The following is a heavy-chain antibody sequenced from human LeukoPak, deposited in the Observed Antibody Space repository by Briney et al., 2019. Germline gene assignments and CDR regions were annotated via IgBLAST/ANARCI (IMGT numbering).Heavy chain of an antibody. CDR1: GFPFSDYW. CDR2: INQGGSEK. Sequence: PGGSLRLSCAASGFPFSDYWMDWVRQAPGKRMEWVANINQGGSEKYYPGPGKGRFTIPQGNAKNSLYLQINSLRAEDTGVYYCSRSLDYLGQGALVTVSS. J-gene: IGHJ4*02. V-gene: IGHV3-7*01. CDR3: SRSLDY.